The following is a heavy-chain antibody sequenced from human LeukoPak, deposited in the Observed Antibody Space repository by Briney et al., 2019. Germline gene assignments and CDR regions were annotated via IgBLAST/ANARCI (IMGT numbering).Heavy chain of an antibody. CDR3: ATRGYSSSWSGDAFDI. Sequence: GASVKVSCKVSGYTLTELSMHWVRQAPGKGLEWMGGFDPEDGETIYAQKFQGRVTMTEDTSTDTAYMELSSLRSEDTAVYYCATRGYSSSWSGDAFDIWGQGTMVTVSS. V-gene: IGHV1-24*01. CDR1: GYTLTELS. D-gene: IGHD6-13*01. CDR2: FDPEDGET. J-gene: IGHJ3*02.